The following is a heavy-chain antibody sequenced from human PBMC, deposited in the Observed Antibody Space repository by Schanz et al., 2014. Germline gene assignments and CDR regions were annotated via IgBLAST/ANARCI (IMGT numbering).Heavy chain of an antibody. J-gene: IGHJ6*02. Sequence: EVQLVESGGGLVQPGRSLRLSCAASGFTFDNYAMHWVRQAPGKGLEWVSSISWNSGSVAYADSVKGRFTISRDDAKNSRYMQMKRRREEETAGDYCEKETQTTVNRVGYYYGMDVWGQGTTVTVSS. D-gene: IGHD4-4*01. CDR2: ISWNSGSV. V-gene: IGHV3-9*01. CDR3: EKETQTTVNRVGYYYGMDV. CDR1: GFTFDNYA.